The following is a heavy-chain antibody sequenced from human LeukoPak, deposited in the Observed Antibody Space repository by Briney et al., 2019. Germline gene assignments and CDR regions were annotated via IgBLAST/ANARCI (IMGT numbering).Heavy chain of an antibody. D-gene: IGHD5-12*01. CDR2: ISGSGGST. Sequence: GGSLRLSCAASGFTFSSYAMSWVRQAPGKGLXXXXAISGSGGSTYYADSVKGRFTISRDNSKNTLYLQMNSLRAEDTAVYYCAKGTHSGYDYFDYWGQGTLVTVSS. CDR1: GFTFSSYA. J-gene: IGHJ4*02. CDR3: AKGTHSGYDYFDY. V-gene: IGHV3-23*01.